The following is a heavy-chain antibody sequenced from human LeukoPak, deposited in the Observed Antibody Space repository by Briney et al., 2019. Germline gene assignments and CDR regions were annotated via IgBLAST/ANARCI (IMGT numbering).Heavy chain of an antibody. V-gene: IGHV3-21*01. D-gene: IGHD4-17*01. CDR2: ISSSSSYI. Sequence: GGSLRLSCAASGFTFSSDSMNWVRQTPGTGLKGFSSISSSSSYIFYADSVKGRFTMSRDNAKKSLFLQMNSLRAEDTAVYYCARDYGDYEPGRHHYYYYYMDVWGKGTTVTVSS. CDR3: ARDYGDYEPGRHHYYYYYMDV. J-gene: IGHJ6*03. CDR1: GFTFSSDS.